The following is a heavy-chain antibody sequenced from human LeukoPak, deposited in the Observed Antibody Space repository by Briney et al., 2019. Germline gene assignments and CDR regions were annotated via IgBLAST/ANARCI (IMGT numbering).Heavy chain of an antibody. D-gene: IGHD3-10*01. V-gene: IGHV1-18*01. J-gene: IGHJ4*02. Sequence: GASVKVSCKASGYTFSDYDITWVRQAPGQGLEWMGWISAYNGDTNYVQKLQDRVTMTTDTSTTTAYMELRSLRSDDTAVYYCAREGTVSKGRPNDFWGQGTLVTVS. CDR2: ISAYNGDT. CDR3: AREGTVSKGRPNDF. CDR1: GYTFSDYD.